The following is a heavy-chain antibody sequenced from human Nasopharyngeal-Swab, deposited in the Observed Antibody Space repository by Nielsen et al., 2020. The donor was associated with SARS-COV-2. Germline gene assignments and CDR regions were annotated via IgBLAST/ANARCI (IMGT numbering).Heavy chain of an antibody. CDR3: ARIRDGFADY. Sequence: WIRQPPGKALEWLALIDWDDDKYYSTSLKTRLTISKDTSKNQVVLTMTNMDPVDTATYYCARIRDGFADYWGQGTLGTVSS. CDR2: IDWDDDK. D-gene: IGHD5-24*01. J-gene: IGHJ4*02. V-gene: IGHV2-70*01.